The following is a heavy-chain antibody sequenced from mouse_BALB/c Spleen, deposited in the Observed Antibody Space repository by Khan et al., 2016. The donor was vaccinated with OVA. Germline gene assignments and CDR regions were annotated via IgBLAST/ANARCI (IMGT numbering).Heavy chain of an antibody. D-gene: IGHD2-2*01. Sequence: QVQLKQSGAELAKPGASVKMSCKASGYTFTDYWIHWVKKRPGQGLEWIGYINPSTGYTEYNHKFKDKATLTADKSSSTAYMQLSSLKSEDSAVYYCARGGYGSFAYWGQGTLVTVSA. V-gene: IGHV1-7*01. CDR1: GYTFTDYW. CDR3: ARGGYGSFAY. J-gene: IGHJ3*01. CDR2: INPSTGYT.